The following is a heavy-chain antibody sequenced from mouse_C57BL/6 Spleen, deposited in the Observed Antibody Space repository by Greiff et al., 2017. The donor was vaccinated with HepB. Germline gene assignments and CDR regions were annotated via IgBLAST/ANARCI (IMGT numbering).Heavy chain of an antibody. CDR1: GYTFTSYW. D-gene: IGHD1-1*01. CDR3: ARGSITTVVATPDY. Sequence: VQLQQPGAELVMPGASVKLSCKASGYTFTSYWMHWVKQRPGQGLEWIGEIDPSDSYTNYNQKFKGKSTLTVDKSSSTAYMQLSSLTSEDSAVYYCARGSITTVVATPDYWGQGTTLTVSS. CDR2: IDPSDSYT. V-gene: IGHV1-69*01. J-gene: IGHJ2*01.